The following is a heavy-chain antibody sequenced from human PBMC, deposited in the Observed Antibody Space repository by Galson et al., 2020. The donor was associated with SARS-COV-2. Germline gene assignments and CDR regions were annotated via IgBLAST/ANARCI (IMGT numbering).Heavy chain of an antibody. D-gene: IGHD4-17*01. CDR1: GFTFSSYG. J-gene: IGHJ2*01. CDR3: AKDRYGDYGWYVDL. CDR2: ISYDGSNK. V-gene: IGHV3-30*18. Sequence: GGSLRLSCAASGFTFSSYGMHWVRQAPGKGLEWVAVISYDGSNKYYADSVKGRFTISRDNSKNTLYLQMNSLRAEDTAVYYCAKDRYGDYGWYVDLWGRGTLVTVSS.